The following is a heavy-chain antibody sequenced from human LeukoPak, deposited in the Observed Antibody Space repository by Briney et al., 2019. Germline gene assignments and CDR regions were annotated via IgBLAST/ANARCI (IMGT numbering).Heavy chain of an antibody. J-gene: IGHJ3*02. CDR3: AREKFRTGTTRAFDM. CDR2: ISSSSSYI. V-gene: IGHV3-21*01. Sequence: GGSLRLSCAASGFPFSSHGMNWVRQAPGKGLEWASSISSSSSYIYYAQSLKGRFTISRDNAKNSLYLQMNSLRAKDTAVYYCAREKFRTGTTRAFDMWGQGTMVTVSS. CDR1: GFPFSSHG. D-gene: IGHD1-7*01.